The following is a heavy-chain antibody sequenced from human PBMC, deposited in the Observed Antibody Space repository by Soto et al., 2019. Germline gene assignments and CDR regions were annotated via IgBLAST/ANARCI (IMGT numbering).Heavy chain of an antibody. D-gene: IGHD2-2*02. V-gene: IGHV3-7*01. Sequence: EVQVVESGGGLVQPGGSLRLSCAASGFTFSNFWMTWSRQAPGKGLEWVAYMNQDGSQIYYVDSLRGRFTISRDNAKNSLYLQMNSLRVDDTAVYYGARDRGPNTPDYWGQGTLVTVSS. CDR2: MNQDGSQI. CDR1: GFTFSNFW. J-gene: IGHJ4*02. CDR3: ARDRGPNTPDY.